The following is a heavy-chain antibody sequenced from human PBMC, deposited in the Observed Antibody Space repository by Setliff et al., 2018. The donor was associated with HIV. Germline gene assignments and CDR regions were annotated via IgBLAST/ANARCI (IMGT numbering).Heavy chain of an antibody. J-gene: IGHJ4*02. V-gene: IGHV3-21*01. D-gene: IGHD3-10*01. CDR3: ARDEAMVRGVITNFDY. CDR1: GFTFSSYS. Sequence: GGSLRLSCAASGFTFSSYSMNWVRQAPGKGLEWVSSISSSSSYIYYADSVKGRFTISRDNAKNSLYLQMNSLRAEDTAVYYCARDEAMVRGVITNFDYWGQGTLVTVSS. CDR2: ISSSSSYI.